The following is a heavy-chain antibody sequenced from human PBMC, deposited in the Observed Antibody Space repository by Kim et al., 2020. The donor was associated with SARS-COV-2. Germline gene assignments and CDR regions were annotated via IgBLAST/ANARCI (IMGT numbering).Heavy chain of an antibody. V-gene: IGHV1-8*01. Sequence: KFQGRVTMTRNTSISTAYMELSSLRSEDTAVYYCARPVYGSGKQLAFDIWGQGTMVTVSS. J-gene: IGHJ3*02. CDR3: ARPVYGSGKQLAFDI. D-gene: IGHD3-10*01.